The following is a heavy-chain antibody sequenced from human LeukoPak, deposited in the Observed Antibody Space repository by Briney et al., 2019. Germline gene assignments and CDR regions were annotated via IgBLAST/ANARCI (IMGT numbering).Heavy chain of an antibody. J-gene: IGHJ4*02. D-gene: IGHD3-22*01. Sequence: ASVKVSCKASGGTFSSCAISWVRQAPGQGLEWMGGIIPIFGTANYAQKFQGRVTITADESTSTAYMELSSLRSEDTAVYYCARDMIVPRYYFDYWGQGTLVTVSS. CDR3: ARDMIVPRYYFDY. CDR1: GGTFSSCA. CDR2: IIPIFGTA. V-gene: IGHV1-69*01.